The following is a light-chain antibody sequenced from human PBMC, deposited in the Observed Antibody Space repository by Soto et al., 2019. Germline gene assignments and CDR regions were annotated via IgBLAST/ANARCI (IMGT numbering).Light chain of an antibody. CDR2: QVS. J-gene: IGKJ1*01. V-gene: IGKV2-30*01. CDR3: VKGTHWPWT. CDR1: QGLVYSDGNTF. Sequence: DVVMTQSPLSLSVTLGQPASISCRSSQGLVYSDGNTFLNWFHQKPGQSPRRLIYQVSNRDSGVPDRFSGSGSGTDYTLTISGVEAEDVGIYYCVKGTHWPWTFGQGTKVEI.